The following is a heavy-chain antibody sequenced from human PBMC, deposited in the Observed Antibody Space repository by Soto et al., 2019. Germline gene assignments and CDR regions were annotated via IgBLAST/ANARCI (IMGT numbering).Heavy chain of an antibody. J-gene: IGHJ4*02. V-gene: IGHV3-64D*06. Sequence: PGGSLRLSCSASGFTFSRYAMHWVRQAPGKGLEYVSSISTNGGSTHYADSVKGRFTISRDNSKNTQYLQMSSLRADDTAVYYCVKGEYYYDSSGYYPFDYWGQGTLVTVSS. CDR1: GFTFSRYA. D-gene: IGHD3-22*01. CDR3: VKGEYYYDSSGYYPFDY. CDR2: ISTNGGST.